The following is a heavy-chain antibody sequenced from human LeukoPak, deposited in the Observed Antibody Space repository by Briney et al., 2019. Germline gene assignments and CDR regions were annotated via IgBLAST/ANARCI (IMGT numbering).Heavy chain of an antibody. CDR2: ISYDGSNK. CDR1: GFTFSSYA. J-gene: IGHJ3*02. V-gene: IGHV3-30*04. Sequence: GRSLRLSCAASGFTFSSYAMHWVRQAPGKGLEWVAVISYDGSNKYYADSVKGRFTISRDNSKNTLYLQMNSLRAEDTAVYYCARDMVSSSGWPNDAFDIWDQGIMVTVSS. D-gene: IGHD6-19*01. CDR3: ARDMVSSSGWPNDAFDI.